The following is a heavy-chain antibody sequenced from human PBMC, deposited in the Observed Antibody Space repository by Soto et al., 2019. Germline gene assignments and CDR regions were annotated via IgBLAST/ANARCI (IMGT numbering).Heavy chain of an antibody. V-gene: IGHV1-18*04. J-gene: IGHJ3*02. CDR3: ARRPGENGDAFDI. CDR1: GFIFTNYV. Sequence: QGQLAQSGAEVKKPGASVKVSCKASGFIFTNYVINWVRRAPGHGLEWMGSISTYNGDTNYAQKVQGRVTMTTDTFTSTAHMELRSLRSDDTVVYYCARRPGENGDAFDIWGQGTMVTVSS. CDR2: ISTYNGDT. D-gene: IGHD7-27*01.